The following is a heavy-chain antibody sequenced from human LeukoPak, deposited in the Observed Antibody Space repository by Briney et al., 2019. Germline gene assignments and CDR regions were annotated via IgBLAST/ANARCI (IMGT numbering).Heavy chain of an antibody. CDR2: IIPIFGTA. Sequence: SVKVSCKASGGTLSSYAINWVRQAPGQRLEWMGGIIPIFGTANYAQKFQGRVTITADESTSTAYMELSSLRSEDTAVYYCAKGWLAETTVVTPYNYWGQGTLVTVSS. J-gene: IGHJ4*02. D-gene: IGHD4-23*01. CDR1: GGTLSSYA. CDR3: AKGWLAETTVVTPYNY. V-gene: IGHV1-69*13.